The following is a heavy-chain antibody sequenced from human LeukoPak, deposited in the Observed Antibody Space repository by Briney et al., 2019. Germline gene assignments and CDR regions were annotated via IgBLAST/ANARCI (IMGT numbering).Heavy chain of an antibody. CDR2: IYHSGST. CDR1: GGSISSGGYY. CDR3: ATLRYDILTGYDY. Sequence: SETLSLTCTVSGGSISSGGYYWSWIRQPPGKGLEWIGYIYHSGSTYYNPSLKSRVTISVDRSKNQFSLKLSSVTAADTAVYYCATLRYDILTGYDYWGQGTLVTVSS. D-gene: IGHD3-9*01. J-gene: IGHJ4*02. V-gene: IGHV4-30-2*01.